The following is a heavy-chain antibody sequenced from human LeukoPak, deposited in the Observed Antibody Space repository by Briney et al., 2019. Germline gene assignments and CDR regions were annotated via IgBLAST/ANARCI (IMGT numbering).Heavy chain of an antibody. Sequence: SETLSLTCTVSGGSISSYYWSWIRQPPGKGLEWIGYIYYSGSTNYNPSLKSRVTISVDTSKNQFSLKLSSVTAADTAVYYCARGIGDGYNHPFDYWGQGTLVIVSS. CDR2: IYYSGST. D-gene: IGHD5-24*01. CDR3: ARGIGDGYNHPFDY. V-gene: IGHV4-59*01. J-gene: IGHJ4*02. CDR1: GGSISSYY.